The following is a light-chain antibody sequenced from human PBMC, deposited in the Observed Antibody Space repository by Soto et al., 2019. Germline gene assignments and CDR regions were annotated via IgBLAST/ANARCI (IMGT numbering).Light chain of an antibody. Sequence: EVVWTQSPGTLSLSPRERATLSCRASQSVSNNYLAWYQHKPGQAPRLLIYGASNRAPGIPDRFSGSGSGPDFTLTISRLEPEHLAVYYCQQYAASPRTFGEGTLVEVK. J-gene: IGKJ1*01. CDR3: QQYAASPRT. CDR2: GAS. V-gene: IGKV3-20*01. CDR1: QSVSNNY.